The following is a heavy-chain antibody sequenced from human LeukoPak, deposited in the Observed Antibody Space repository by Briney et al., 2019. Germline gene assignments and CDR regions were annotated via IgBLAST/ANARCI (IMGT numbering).Heavy chain of an antibody. Sequence: SETLSLTCAVSGYSISSGYYWGWIRQPPGKGLEWIGSIYHSGSTYYNPSLKSRVTISVDTSKNQFSPKLSSVTAADTAVYYCAGDYGGNPNNWFDPWGQGTLATVSS. CDR1: GYSISSGYY. D-gene: IGHD4-23*01. CDR2: IYHSGST. V-gene: IGHV4-38-2*02. J-gene: IGHJ5*02. CDR3: AGDYGGNPNNWFDP.